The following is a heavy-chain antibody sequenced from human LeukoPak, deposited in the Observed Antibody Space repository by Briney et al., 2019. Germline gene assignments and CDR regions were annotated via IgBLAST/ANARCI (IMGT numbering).Heavy chain of an antibody. CDR3: ARDSSIQGLDP. J-gene: IGHJ5*02. D-gene: IGHD2-2*01. V-gene: IGHV3-21*01. CDR1: GFXFSTYS. CDR2: ITSSSTYI. Sequence: GGSLRLSCAASGFXFSTYSINWVRQAPGKGLEWVSSITSSSTYIYYADSVKGRFAISRDNAKNSLYLQMNSLRAEDTAVYYCARDSSIQGLDPWGQGTLVTVSS.